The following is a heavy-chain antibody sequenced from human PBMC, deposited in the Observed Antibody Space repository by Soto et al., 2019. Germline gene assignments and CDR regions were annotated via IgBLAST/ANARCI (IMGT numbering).Heavy chain of an antibody. Sequence: PGGSLRLSCAASGFTFSSYAMSWVRQAPGKGLEWVSAISGSGGSTYYADSVKGRFTISRDNSKNTLYLQMNSLRAEDTAVYYCAKAAKMTLRFLDWFPPRNGMDVWGQGTTVTVSS. D-gene: IGHD3-3*01. CDR1: GFTFSSYA. J-gene: IGHJ6*02. V-gene: IGHV3-23*01. CDR3: AKAAKMTLRFLDWFPPRNGMDV. CDR2: ISGSGGST.